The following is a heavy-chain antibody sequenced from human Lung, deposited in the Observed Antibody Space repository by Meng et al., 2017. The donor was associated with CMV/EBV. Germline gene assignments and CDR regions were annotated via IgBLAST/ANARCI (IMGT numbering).Heavy chain of an antibody. V-gene: IGHV3-30*02. CDR1: GFTFSSYG. CDR2: IRNDESDK. Sequence: QVGLVESCGGVVQPGGPLIFSCEAAGFTFSSYGMHWVRQAPGKGPEWVAFIRNDESDKYYGDSVKGRFTISRDTSKNTVDLQMNSLRTEDTAVYYCAKDDPVFHYWGQGTLVTVSS. J-gene: IGHJ4*02. CDR3: AKDDPVFHY.